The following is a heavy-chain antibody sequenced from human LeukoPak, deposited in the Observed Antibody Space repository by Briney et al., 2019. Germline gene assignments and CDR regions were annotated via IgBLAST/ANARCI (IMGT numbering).Heavy chain of an antibody. CDR3: ARDLVGIAYCGGDCSHTFDY. J-gene: IGHJ4*02. CDR1: GYTLTSYY. CDR2: INPSGGST. D-gene: IGHD2-21*02. Sequence: ASVKVSCKASGYTLTSYYMHWVRQAPGQGLEWMGIINPSGGSTSYAQKFQGRVTMTRDTSTSTVYMELSSLRSEDTAVYYCARDLVGIAYCGGDCSHTFDYWGQGTLVTVSS. V-gene: IGHV1-46*01.